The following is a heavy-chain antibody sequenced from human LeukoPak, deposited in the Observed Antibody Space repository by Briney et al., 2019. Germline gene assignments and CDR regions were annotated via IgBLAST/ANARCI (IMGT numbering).Heavy chain of an antibody. CDR1: GFTFSSYW. CDR3: AGGSGWLIDY. D-gene: IGHD6-19*01. V-gene: IGHV3-7*01. CDR2: IKQDGSEK. Sequence: GGSLRLSCAASGFTFSSYWMNWVRQAPGKGLEWVANIKQDGSEKHYVDSVKGRFTISRDNTKNSLYLQMNSLRAEDTAVYYCAGGSGWLIDYWGQGTLVTVSS. J-gene: IGHJ4*02.